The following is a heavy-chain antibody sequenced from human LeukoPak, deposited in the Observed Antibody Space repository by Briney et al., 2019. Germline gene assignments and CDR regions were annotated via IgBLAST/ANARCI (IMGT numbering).Heavy chain of an antibody. CDR3: AKRMTGEFDY. CDR2: ISYGGDST. V-gene: IGHV3-23*01. Sequence: GGSLRLSCAASGFTFSNFVMGWVRQAPGKGLEWVSTISYGGDSTYYTGSVRGRFTISRDNSKNMLYLQMNSLRAEDTAVYYCAKRMTGEFDYWGQGTLVTVSS. J-gene: IGHJ4*02. CDR1: GFTFSNFV. D-gene: IGHD3-10*01.